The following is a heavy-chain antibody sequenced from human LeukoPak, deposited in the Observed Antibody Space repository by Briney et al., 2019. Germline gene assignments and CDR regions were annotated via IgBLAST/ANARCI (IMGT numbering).Heavy chain of an antibody. V-gene: IGHV1-46*01. J-gene: IGHJ4*02. CDR1: GYTFTSYY. D-gene: IGHD6-13*01. CDR3: AREDIAAAGFDY. CDR2: INPSGGST. Sequence: GASVKVSCKASGYTFTSYYMHWVRQAPGQGLEWMGIINPSGGSTGYAQKFQGRVTMTRDMSTSTVYMELSSLRSEDTAVYYCAREDIAAAGFDYWGQGTLVTVSS.